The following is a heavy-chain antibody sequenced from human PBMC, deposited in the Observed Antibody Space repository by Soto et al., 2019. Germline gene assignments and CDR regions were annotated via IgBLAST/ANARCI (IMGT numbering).Heavy chain of an antibody. CDR1: GGTFSSYA. CDR2: IIPIFGTA. D-gene: IGHD6-13*01. Sequence: ASVKVSCKASGGTFSSYAISWVRQAPGQGLEWMGGIIPIFGTANYAQKFQGRVTITADESTSTAYMELSSLRSEDTAVYYCAREVWAAAGPNYYYYYGMDVWGQGTTVTVS. CDR3: AREVWAAAGPNYYYYYGMDV. J-gene: IGHJ6*02. V-gene: IGHV1-69*13.